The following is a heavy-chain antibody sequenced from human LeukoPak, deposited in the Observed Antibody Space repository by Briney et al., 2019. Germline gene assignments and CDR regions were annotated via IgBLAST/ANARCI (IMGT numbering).Heavy chain of an antibody. CDR1: GGTFGSYA. V-gene: IGHV1-2*02. CDR3: AIGGNSGYDFLIGAIDY. D-gene: IGHD5-12*01. CDR2: INPNSGGT. Sequence: GASVKVSCKASGGTFGSYAISWVRQAPGQGLEWKGWINPNSGGTNYAQKFQGRVTMTRDTSISTAYMELSRLRSDDTAVYYCAIGGNSGYDFLIGAIDYWGQGTLVTVSS. J-gene: IGHJ4*02.